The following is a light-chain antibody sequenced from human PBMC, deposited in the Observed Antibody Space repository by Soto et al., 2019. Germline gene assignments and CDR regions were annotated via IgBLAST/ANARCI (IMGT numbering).Light chain of an antibody. Sequence: SYELTQPPSVSVAPGQTARITCGGNNIGSKSVHWYQQKPGQAPVLVVYDDSDRPSGIPERFSGSNSGNTATLTIRRVEAGDEADYYCQVWDSSSDHYGFGSGTKVTVL. V-gene: IGLV3-21*02. CDR3: QVWDSSSDHYG. J-gene: IGLJ1*01. CDR2: DDS. CDR1: NIGSKS.